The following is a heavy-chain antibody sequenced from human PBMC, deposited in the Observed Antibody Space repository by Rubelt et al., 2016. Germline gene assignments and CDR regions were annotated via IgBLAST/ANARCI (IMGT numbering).Heavy chain of an antibody. CDR3: ARDEGIFSSQGIYYFDY. Sequence: GLVKPSETLSLTCTVSGGSISSYYWSWIRQPPGKGLEWIGYVHYSGSTDYNPSLKSRVTISVDTSKNQFSLRLSSVTAADTAVYYCARDEGIFSSQGIYYFDYWGQGTLVTVSS. CDR2: VHYSGST. CDR1: GGSISSYY. D-gene: IGHD2/OR15-2a*01. J-gene: IGHJ4*02. V-gene: IGHV4-59*01.